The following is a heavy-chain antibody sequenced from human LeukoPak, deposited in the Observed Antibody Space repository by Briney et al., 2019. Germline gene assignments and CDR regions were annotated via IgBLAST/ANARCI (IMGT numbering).Heavy chain of an antibody. CDR1: GFTFSSYA. V-gene: IGHV3-23*01. Sequence: GGSLRLSCAASGFTFSSYAMSRVRQAPGKGLEWVSAISGSGGSTYYADSVKGRFTISRDNSRNTLYLQMNSLRAEDTAVYYCAKDLRQWLEYYYGMDVLGQGTTVTVSS. CDR3: AKDLRQWLEYYYGMDV. CDR2: ISGSGGST. J-gene: IGHJ6*02. D-gene: IGHD6-19*01.